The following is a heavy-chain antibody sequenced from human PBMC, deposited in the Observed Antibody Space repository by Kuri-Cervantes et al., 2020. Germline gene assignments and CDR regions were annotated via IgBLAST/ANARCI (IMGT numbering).Heavy chain of an antibody. V-gene: IGHV4-61*01. Sequence: GSLRLSCAVSGYPISSGYYWNWIRQPPGKGLEWIGYTYYSGSTNYNPSLKSRVTISVDTSKNQFSLKLTSVTAADTAVYYCARSGSRVTATHSLGYWGQGTLVTVSS. J-gene: IGHJ4*02. CDR1: GYPISSGYY. CDR2: TYYSGST. D-gene: IGHD2-21*02. CDR3: ARSGSRVTATHSLGY.